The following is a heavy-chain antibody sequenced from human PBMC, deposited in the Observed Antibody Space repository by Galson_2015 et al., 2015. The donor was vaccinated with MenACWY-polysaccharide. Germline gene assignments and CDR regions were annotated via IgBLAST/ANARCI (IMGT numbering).Heavy chain of an antibody. Sequence: LSLTCTVSGGSISSGSYYWSWIRQPAGKGLEWIGRFYTSGSTNYNPSLKSRVTISVDTSKNQFSLKLSSMTATDTAVYYCARGGGGSLPYFGFWGQVTLVTVSS. CDR1: GGSISSGSYY. D-gene: IGHD2-15*01. CDR3: ARGGGGSLPYFGF. CDR2: FYTSGST. V-gene: IGHV4-61*02. J-gene: IGHJ4*02.